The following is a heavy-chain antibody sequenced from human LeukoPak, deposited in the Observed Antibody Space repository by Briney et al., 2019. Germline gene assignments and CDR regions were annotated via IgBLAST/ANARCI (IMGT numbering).Heavy chain of an antibody. V-gene: IGHV4-59*01. Sequence: SETLSLTCTVSGGSISSYYWSWIRQPPGKGLEWLGYIYYSGSTNYNPSLKSRVTISVDTSKNQFSLKLSSVTAADTAVYYCASVRAGGWYPEGYFDYWGQGTLVTVSS. CDR2: IYYSGST. J-gene: IGHJ4*02. D-gene: IGHD6-19*01. CDR3: ASVRAGGWYPEGYFDY. CDR1: GGSISSYY.